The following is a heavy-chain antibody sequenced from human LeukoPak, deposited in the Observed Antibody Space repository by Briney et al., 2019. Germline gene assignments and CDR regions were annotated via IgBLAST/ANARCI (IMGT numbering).Heavy chain of an antibody. J-gene: IGHJ4*02. D-gene: IGHD3-10*01. Sequence: SETLSLTCTVSGGSISSGGYYWSWIRQPPGKGLEWIGYIYHSGSTYYNPSLKSRVTISVDTSKNQFSLELSSVTAADTAVYYCARNEGSYYGSGNFGDDFDYWGQGTLVTVSS. CDR1: GGSISSGGYY. CDR2: IYHSGST. CDR3: ARNEGSYYGSGNFGDDFDY. V-gene: IGHV4-30-2*01.